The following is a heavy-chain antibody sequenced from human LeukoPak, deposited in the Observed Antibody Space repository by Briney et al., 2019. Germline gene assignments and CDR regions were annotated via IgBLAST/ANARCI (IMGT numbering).Heavy chain of an antibody. Sequence: GGSLRLSCAVSGTSFRSYGMHWVRQAPGKGLEWVAFIRRDGGIEYYADSVKGRFTISRDLSKKTLYLQMNSLRPEDTATYYCVKFYDYGDYPYYYYYLDVWGNGATVVISS. CDR2: IRRDGGIE. J-gene: IGHJ6*03. CDR3: VKFYDYGDYPYYYYYLDV. V-gene: IGHV3-30*02. D-gene: IGHD4-17*01. CDR1: GTSFRSYG.